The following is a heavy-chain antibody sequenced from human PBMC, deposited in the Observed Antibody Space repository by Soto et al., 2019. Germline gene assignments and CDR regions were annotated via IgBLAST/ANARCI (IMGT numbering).Heavy chain of an antibody. CDR2: ISGGGGST. V-gene: IGHV3-23*01. Sequence: PGGSLRLSCAASGSTFSSYGMSWVRQAPGKGLEWVSSISGGGGSTYYADSVKGRFTISRDNSKNTLYLQVSSLRAEDTAVYYCANRNDYGSGSYFPFDHWGQGTLVTVSS. D-gene: IGHD3-10*01. CDR3: ANRNDYGSGSYFPFDH. CDR1: GSTFSSYG. J-gene: IGHJ4*02.